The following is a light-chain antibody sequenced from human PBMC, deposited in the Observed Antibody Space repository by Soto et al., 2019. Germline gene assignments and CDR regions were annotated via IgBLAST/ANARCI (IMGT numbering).Light chain of an antibody. CDR3: QSYDSSLSGSGV. Sequence: QTVLTHPPSQYRAPAQRVIIPCTASSANNGAGYDEHWYKQLPGTAPKLLIYGNSNQPSGVPDRFSGSKSGTSASLAITGLQAEDEADYYCQSYDSSLSGSGVFGTGTKVTVL. V-gene: IGLV1-40*01. J-gene: IGLJ1*01. CDR1: SANNGAGYD. CDR2: GNS.